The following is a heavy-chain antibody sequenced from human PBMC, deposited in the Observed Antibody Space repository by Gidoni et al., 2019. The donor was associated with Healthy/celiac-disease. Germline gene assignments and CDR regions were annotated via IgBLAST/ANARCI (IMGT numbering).Heavy chain of an antibody. CDR2: IGTAGDT. V-gene: IGHV3-13*01. CDR3: ARSSSGRESMDV. J-gene: IGHJ6*04. D-gene: IGHD1-26*01. Sequence: EVQLVESGGGLVQPGGSLRLSCAASGFTFSSYDMHWVRQATGKGLEWVSAIGTAGDTYYPGSVKGRFTISRENAKNSLYLQMNSLRAGDTAVYYCARSSSGRESMDVWGKGTTVTVSS. CDR1: GFTFSSYD.